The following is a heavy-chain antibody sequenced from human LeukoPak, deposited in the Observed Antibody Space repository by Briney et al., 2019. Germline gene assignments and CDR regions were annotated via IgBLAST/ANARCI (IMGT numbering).Heavy chain of an antibody. J-gene: IGHJ5*02. CDR3: ARADLWFDP. CDR2: IYYSGST. CDR1: GGSFSGYY. V-gene: IGHV4-31*11. Sequence: SETLSLTCAVYGGSFSGYYWSWIRQHPGKGLEWIGYIYYSGSTYYNPSLKSRVTISVDTSKNQFSLKLSSVTAADTAVYYCARADLWFDPWGQGTLVTVSS.